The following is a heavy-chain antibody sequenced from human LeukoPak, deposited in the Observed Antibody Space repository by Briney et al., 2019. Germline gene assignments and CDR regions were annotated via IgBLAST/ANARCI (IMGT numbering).Heavy chain of an antibody. J-gene: IGHJ4*02. D-gene: IGHD6-19*01. CDR2: ISSSSSYI. V-gene: IGHV3-21*01. CDR1: GFTVSSNY. Sequence: KPGGSLRLSCAASGFTVSSNYMSWVRQAPGKGLEWVSSISSSSSYIYYADSVKGRFTISRDNAKNSLYLQMNSLRAEDTAVYYCARDLDSSGWYEGLFDYWGQGTLVTVSS. CDR3: ARDLDSSGWYEGLFDY.